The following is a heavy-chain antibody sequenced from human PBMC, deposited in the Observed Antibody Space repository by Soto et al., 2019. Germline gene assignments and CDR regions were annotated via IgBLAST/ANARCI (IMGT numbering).Heavy chain of an antibody. D-gene: IGHD3-22*01. CDR2: ISYDGSNK. Sequence: QVQLVESGGGVVQPGRSLRLSCAASGFTFSSYGMHWVRQAPGKGLECVAVISYDGSNKYYADSVKGRFTISRDNSKNTLYLQMNSLRAEDTAVYYCAKSHYCDSSGIEYWGQGTLVTGSS. J-gene: IGHJ4*02. CDR1: GFTFSSYG. CDR3: AKSHYCDSSGIEY. V-gene: IGHV3-30*18.